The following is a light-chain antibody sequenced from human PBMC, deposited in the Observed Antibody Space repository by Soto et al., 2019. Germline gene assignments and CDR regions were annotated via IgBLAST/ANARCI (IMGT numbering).Light chain of an antibody. CDR1: QSLVDSDGNTD. CDR2: KIS. V-gene: IGKV2D-30*01. Sequence: EVVMTHSPLSRPVTLGHPASISCRSIQSLVDSDGNTDVNWFHHKPVQSARRLIYKISNWDSAVPDRFSGSGSGSDFTLQIRRVEVEDVGVYYCMQGTNWPPTFGPGTKVD. CDR3: MQGTNWPPT. J-gene: IGKJ3*01.